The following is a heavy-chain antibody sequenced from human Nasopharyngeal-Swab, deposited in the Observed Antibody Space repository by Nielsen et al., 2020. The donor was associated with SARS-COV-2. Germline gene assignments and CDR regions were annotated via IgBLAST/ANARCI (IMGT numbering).Heavy chain of an antibody. V-gene: IGHV3-33*01. CDR1: GFTFSSYG. Sequence: GESLKISCAASGFTFSSYGMHWVRQASGKGLEWVAVIWYDGSNKYYADSVKGRFTISRDNSKNTLYLQMNSLRAEDTAVYYCARPSGWLAFDIWGQGTMVTVSS. J-gene: IGHJ3*02. CDR3: ARPSGWLAFDI. D-gene: IGHD6-19*01. CDR2: IWYDGSNK.